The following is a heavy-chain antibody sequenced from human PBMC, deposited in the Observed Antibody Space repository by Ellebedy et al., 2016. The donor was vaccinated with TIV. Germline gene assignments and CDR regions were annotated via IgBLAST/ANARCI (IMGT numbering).Heavy chain of an antibody. J-gene: IGHJ5*02. Sequence: GGSLRLXXAASGVTFSSIWMTWFRQPPGKGLEWVANIKQDGSDTNYVDSVKGRFTISRDNTKNTLYLHMSSLRDEDTAVYYCAGSSGWSGEGGSWGQGTLVIVSS. CDR1: GVTFSSIW. V-gene: IGHV3-7*03. CDR2: IKQDGSDT. CDR3: AGSSGWSGEGGS. D-gene: IGHD6-13*01.